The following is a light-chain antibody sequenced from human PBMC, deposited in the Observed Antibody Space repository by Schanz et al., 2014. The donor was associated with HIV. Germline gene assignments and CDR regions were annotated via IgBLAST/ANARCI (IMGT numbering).Light chain of an antibody. CDR2: RIS. CDR1: QSVSTM. CDR3: QQYETFPIT. J-gene: IGKJ4*01. V-gene: IGKV3-15*01. Sequence: EVVMTQSPATLSVPPGGTVTLSCRASQSVSTMLDWFQQKPGQAPRLLIYRISTRATGIPARFSGSGSGTEFTLTISSLQSEDFAVYYCQQYETFPITFGGGTKVEIK.